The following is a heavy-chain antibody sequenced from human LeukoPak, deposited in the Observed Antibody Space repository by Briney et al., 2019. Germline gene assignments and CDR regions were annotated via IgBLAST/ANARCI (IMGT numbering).Heavy chain of an antibody. D-gene: IGHD2-2*01. CDR1: GYTLTELS. J-gene: IGHJ4*02. Sequence: ASVKVSCKVSGYTLTELSMHWVRQAPGKGLEWMGGFDPEDGETIYAQKFQGRVTMTEDTSTDTAYMELSRLRSDDTAVYYCARGCSSTSCYGYWGQGTLVSVSS. CDR3: ARGCSSTSCYGY. CDR2: FDPEDGET. V-gene: IGHV1-24*01.